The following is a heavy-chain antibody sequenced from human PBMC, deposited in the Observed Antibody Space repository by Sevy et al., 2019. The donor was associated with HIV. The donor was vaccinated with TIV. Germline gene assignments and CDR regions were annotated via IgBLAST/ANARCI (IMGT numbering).Heavy chain of an antibody. D-gene: IGHD4-4*01. CDR3: TTDLGFYSSK. J-gene: IGHJ4*02. CDR2: IKSETDGGAA. CDR1: GITFSSAW. V-gene: IGHV3-15*01. Sequence: GGSLRLSCAASGITFSSAWMSWVRLVPGKGLEWLGRIKSETDGGAADYAAAVKGRFTISRDDSKETLYLQLNSLITEDTAVYYCTTDLGFYSSKWGQGTLVTVSS.